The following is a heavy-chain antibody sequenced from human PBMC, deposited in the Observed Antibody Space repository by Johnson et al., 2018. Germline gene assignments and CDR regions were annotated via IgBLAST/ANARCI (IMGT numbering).Heavy chain of an antibody. CDR3: AREGYRSGRAGIFDL. D-gene: IGHD6-19*01. J-gene: IGHJ3*01. Sequence: QVQLVQSGGGVVQPGRSLRLSCAASGSIFSGYVMHWVRQAPGKGLEWVALKSNDGISKQYGDSVKDRVTISRDDSKNTLYLEMNSLRVEDTGGYYCAREGYRSGRAGIFDLWGQGAMVTVSS. CDR2: KSNDGISK. CDR1: GSIFSGYV. V-gene: IGHV3-30*03.